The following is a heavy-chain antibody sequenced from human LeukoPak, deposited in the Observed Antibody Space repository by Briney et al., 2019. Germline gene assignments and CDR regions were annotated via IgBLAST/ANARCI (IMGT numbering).Heavy chain of an antibody. CDR2: IYTSGST. CDR3: ARVVYSSGWYLDY. J-gene: IGHJ4*02. CDR1: GGSINSGSYY. Sequence: SQTLSLTFSVSGGSINSGSYYWSWIRQPAGKGLEWIGRIYTSGSTNYNPSLKSRVTISVDTSKNQFSLKLSSVTAADTAVYYCARVVYSSGWYLDYWGQGTLVTVSS. V-gene: IGHV4-61*02. D-gene: IGHD6-19*01.